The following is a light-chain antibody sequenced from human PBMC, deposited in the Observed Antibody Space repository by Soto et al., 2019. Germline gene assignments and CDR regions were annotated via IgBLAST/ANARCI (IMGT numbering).Light chain of an antibody. CDR1: SSDVGRYNL. CDR2: EGT. V-gene: IGLV2-23*01. CDR3: SSYAGRVV. J-gene: IGLJ2*01. Sequence: QYALTQPASVSGSPGQSITISCTGTSSDVGRYNLVSWYQQHPGKAPKLMIYEGTNRPSGVSNRFSGSKSGNTASLTISGLQAEDEAHYYCSSYAGRVVFGGGTKLTVL.